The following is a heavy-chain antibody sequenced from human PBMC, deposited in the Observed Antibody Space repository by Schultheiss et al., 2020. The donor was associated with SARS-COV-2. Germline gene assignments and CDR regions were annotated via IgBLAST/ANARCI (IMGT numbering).Heavy chain of an antibody. CDR2: ISSSSSTI. CDR1: GFTFSDYY. D-gene: IGHD1-1*01. J-gene: IGHJ5*02. CDR3: ARAGLNGQSYNWFDP. Sequence: GESLKISCAASGFTFSDYYMSWIRQAPGKGLEWVSYISSSSSTIYYADSVKGRFTISRDNAKNTLYLQMNSLRAEDTAVYYCARAGLNGQSYNWFDPWGQGTLVTVSS. V-gene: IGHV3-11*04.